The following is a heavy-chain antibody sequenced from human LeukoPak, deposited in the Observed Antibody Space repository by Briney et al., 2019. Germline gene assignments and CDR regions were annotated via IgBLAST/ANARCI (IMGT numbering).Heavy chain of an antibody. V-gene: IGHV3-7*05. CDR2: IKEDGSEK. Sequence: AGSLRLSCATSGFTFDSYWMSWVRQAPGKGLEWVANIKEDGSEKYYVDSVKGRFTISRDNAKNSVYLQMNSLRAADTAVYYCAREVGSAARGRWGQGTLVTVS. J-gene: IGHJ4*02. CDR1: GFTFDSYW. CDR3: AREVGSAARGR. D-gene: IGHD2-2*01.